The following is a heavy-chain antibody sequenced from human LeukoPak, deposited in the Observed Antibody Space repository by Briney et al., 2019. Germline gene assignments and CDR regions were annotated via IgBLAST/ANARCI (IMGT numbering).Heavy chain of an antibody. D-gene: IGHD4-17*01. Sequence: GGSLRLSCEASGLTFSNSWMHWVRQIPGKGLVWVSRMYGDMRDISYADSVKGRFTISRDNSKNTLYLQMNSLRAEDTAVYYCAKDLRGYGDEPGYYYYYGMDVWGQGTTVTVSS. CDR3: AKDLRGYGDEPGYYYYYGMDV. V-gene: IGHV3-74*01. J-gene: IGHJ6*02. CDR1: GLTFSNSW. CDR2: MYGDMRDI.